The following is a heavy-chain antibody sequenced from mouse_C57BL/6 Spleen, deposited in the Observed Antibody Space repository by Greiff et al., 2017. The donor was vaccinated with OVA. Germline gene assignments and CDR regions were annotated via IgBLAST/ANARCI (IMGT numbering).Heavy chain of an antibody. CDR1: GFTFTYYY. CDR3: ARWRYWYFDG. J-gene: IGHJ1*03. V-gene: IGHV7-3*01. CDR2: IRTKANGYTT. Sequence: EVQLVESGGGLVQPGGSLSLSCAASGFTFTYYYMRWVRQPPGKALDWLGFIRTKANGYTTEYSASVKGRFTISRDNAQSILYIQMNALRAEDSATDYCARWRYWYFDGWGTGTTVTVSA.